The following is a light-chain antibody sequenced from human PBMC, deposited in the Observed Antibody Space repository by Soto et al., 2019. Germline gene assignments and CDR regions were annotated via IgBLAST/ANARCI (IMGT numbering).Light chain of an antibody. V-gene: IGLV1-47*01. J-gene: IGLJ1*01. CDR2: RNN. CDR1: SSNIGTNY. Sequence: QSVLTQPPSASGTPGQRVTISCSGGSSNIGTNYVYWYQQLPGTAPKLLIYRNNLRPSGVPDRFSASKSGTSASPAISGLRSEDEADYFCAGWDDSLHGLLFGAGTKLTVL. CDR3: AGWDDSLHGLL.